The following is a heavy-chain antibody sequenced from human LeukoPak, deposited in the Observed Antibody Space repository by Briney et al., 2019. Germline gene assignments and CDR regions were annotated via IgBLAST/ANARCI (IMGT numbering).Heavy chain of an antibody. V-gene: IGHV3-7*01. CDR1: GFTFSTYW. CDR2: IKQDGSEK. D-gene: IGHD6-13*01. Sequence: GGSLTLSCPASGFTFSTYWMSWVRQAPGKGLEWVANIKQDGSEKYYVDSVKGRFTISRDNAKNSLYLQMNRLRAEDTAVYYCARDRSSSWYRYFDYWGQGTLVTVSS. CDR3: ARDRSSSWYRYFDY. J-gene: IGHJ4*02.